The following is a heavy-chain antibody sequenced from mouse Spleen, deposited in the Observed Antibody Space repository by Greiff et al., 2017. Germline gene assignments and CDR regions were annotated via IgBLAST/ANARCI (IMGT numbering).Heavy chain of an antibody. V-gene: IGHV1-26*01. J-gene: IGHJ1*01. Sequence: EVQLQQSGPELVKPGASVKISCKASGYTFTDYYMNWVKQSHGKSLEWIGDINPNNGGTSYNQKFKGKATLTVDKSSSTAYMELRSLTSEDSAVYYCARGGLWYFDVWGAGTTVTVSS. CDR2: INPNNGGT. CDR3: ARGGLWYFDV. CDR1: GYTFTDYY. D-gene: IGHD1-1*02.